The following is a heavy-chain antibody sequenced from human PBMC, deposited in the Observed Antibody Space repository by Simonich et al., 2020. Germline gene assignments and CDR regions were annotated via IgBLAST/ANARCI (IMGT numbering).Heavy chain of an antibody. CDR2: IYHRGIT. Sequence: QVQLQESGPGLVKPSETLSLTCAVSGYSISSGYYWGWIRQPPGKGLEWIGSIYHRGITYYTPSLKSRVTISVDTSKNQFSLKLSSVTAADTAVYYCARVGYSNYYYYGMDVWGQGTTVTVSS. D-gene: IGHD6-13*01. CDR3: ARVGYSNYYYYGMDV. V-gene: IGHV4-38-2*01. CDR1: GYSISSGYY. J-gene: IGHJ6*02.